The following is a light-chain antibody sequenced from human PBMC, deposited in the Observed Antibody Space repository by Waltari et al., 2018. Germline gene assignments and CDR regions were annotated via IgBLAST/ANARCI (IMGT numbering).Light chain of an antibody. V-gene: IGKV3-20*01. CDR1: QSIGRS. CDR2: GAS. Sequence: EIMLTQSPGTLSLSPGERATLSCRTSQSIGRSLAWYQQKPGQAPRLLIYGASSRATDIPDRFSGSGSVTDFSLTINRLEPEDSALYYYQHYVRLPVTFGQGTKVEIK. CDR3: QHYVRLPVT. J-gene: IGKJ1*01.